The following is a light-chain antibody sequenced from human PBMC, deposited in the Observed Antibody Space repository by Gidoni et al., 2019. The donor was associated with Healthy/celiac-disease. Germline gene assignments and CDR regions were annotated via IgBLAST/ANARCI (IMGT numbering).Light chain of an antibody. J-gene: IGLJ1*01. V-gene: IGLV2-14*03. Sequence: QSALTQPASVSGSPGQSITISCTGTSSDVGGYNYVSWYQQHPGKAPKLMIYDVSNRPSVVSNRFSGSKSGNTASLTISGLQAEDEADYYCSSYTSSSTYVFGTVTKVTVL. CDR2: DVS. CDR3: SSYTSSSTYV. CDR1: SSDVGGYNY.